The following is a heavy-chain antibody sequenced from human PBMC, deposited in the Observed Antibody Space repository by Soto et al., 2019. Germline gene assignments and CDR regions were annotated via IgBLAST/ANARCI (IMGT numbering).Heavy chain of an antibody. D-gene: IGHD3-9*01. CDR2: IRAGGTTT. V-gene: IGHV3-23*01. CDR1: GFTFDTNG. CDR3: AQVRRDFAWLSECDYFHY. J-gene: IGHJ4*02. Sequence: EVQLLDSGGGLVQPGGSLRLSCEASGFTFDTNGMTWVRQVPGKGLEWVSAIRAGGTTTYYADPVKGRFTISRDNSRNRRYLQMNTVRAEDTAVDYCAQVRRDFAWLSECDYFHYWGQGTPVTVSS.